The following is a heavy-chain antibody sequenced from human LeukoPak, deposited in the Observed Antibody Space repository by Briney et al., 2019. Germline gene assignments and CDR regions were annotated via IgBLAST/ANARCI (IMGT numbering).Heavy chain of an antibody. CDR2: ISWNSGSI. V-gene: IGHV3-9*01. CDR1: GFTFDDYA. D-gene: IGHD4-17*01. CDR3: ARDEPPVTTGPPVGS. J-gene: IGHJ4*02. Sequence: PGRSLRLSCAASGFTFDDYAMHWVRQAPGKGLEWVSGISWNSGSIGYADSVKGRFTISRDNTKNTLYLQMNSLRAEDTAIYYCARDEPPVTTGPPVGSWGQGNLVTVSS.